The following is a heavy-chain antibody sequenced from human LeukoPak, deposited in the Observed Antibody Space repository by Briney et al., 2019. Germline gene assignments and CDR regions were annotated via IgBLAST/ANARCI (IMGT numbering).Heavy chain of an antibody. V-gene: IGHV3-21*01. J-gene: IGHJ6*02. CDR3: ATKYYDSSSSLYYYYYGMDV. Sequence: PGGSLRLSCAASGFIFSDYGMNWVRQSPGSGLEWVSSIGPSGSDIYYPDSVKGRFNISRDNAKNSLFLQMNNLRAEDTAVYYCATKYYDSSSSLYYYYYGMDVWGQGTTVTVSS. D-gene: IGHD3-22*01. CDR2: IGPSGSDI. CDR1: GFIFSDYG.